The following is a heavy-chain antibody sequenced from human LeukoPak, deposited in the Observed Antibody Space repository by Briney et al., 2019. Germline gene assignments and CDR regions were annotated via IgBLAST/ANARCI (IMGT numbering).Heavy chain of an antibody. V-gene: IGHV4-34*01. CDR3: ARGLYSPFIAARSYYYYYMDV. CDR1: GGSFSAYY. J-gene: IGHJ6*03. CDR2: INHSGST. D-gene: IGHD6-6*01. Sequence: SETLSLTCAVYGGSFSAYYWSWIRQPPGKGLEWIGEINHSGSTNYNPSLKSRVTISVDTSKNQFSLKLSSVTAADTAVYYCARGLYSPFIAARSYYYYYMDVWGKGTTVTVSS.